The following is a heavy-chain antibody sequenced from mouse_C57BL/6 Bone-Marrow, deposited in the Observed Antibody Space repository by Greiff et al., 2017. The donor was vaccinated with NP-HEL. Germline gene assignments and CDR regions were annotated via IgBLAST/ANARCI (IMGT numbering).Heavy chain of an antibody. Sequence: VQLQQSGPVLVKPGASVKMSCKASGYTFTDYYMNWVKQSHGKSLEWIGVINPYNGGTSYNQKFKGKATLTVDKSSSTAYMELNSLTSEDSAVYYCAIPLITTVVAYYFDYWGQGTTLTVSS. CDR1: GYTFTDYY. D-gene: IGHD1-1*01. CDR2: INPYNGGT. CDR3: AIPLITTVVAYYFDY. J-gene: IGHJ2*01. V-gene: IGHV1-19*01.